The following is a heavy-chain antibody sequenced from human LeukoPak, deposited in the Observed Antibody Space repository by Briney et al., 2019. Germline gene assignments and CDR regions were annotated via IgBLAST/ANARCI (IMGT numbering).Heavy chain of an antibody. J-gene: IGHJ4*02. CDR3: GKDRSGYCSLTTCYRFDY. D-gene: IGHD2-2*02. CDR1: GFTVHSNY. Sequence: PGGSLRLSCAASGFTVHSNYMSWVRQAPGKGLEWVSVIDRSGVTHYADSVKGRFTISRDNSKNTLYLQMNSLRNEDAGVSYCGKDRSGYCSLTTCYRFDYWGQGTLVTVSS. CDR2: IDRSGVT. V-gene: IGHV3-53*01.